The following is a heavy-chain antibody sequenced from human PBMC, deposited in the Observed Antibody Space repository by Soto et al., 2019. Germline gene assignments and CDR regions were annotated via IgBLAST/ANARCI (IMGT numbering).Heavy chain of an antibody. CDR3: ARSGYQHPMNWLDP. CDR2: IYYTGST. Sequence: SETLSLTCTVSGGSINSYYWTWIRQPPGKGLEWIGYIYYTGSTDYNPSLKSRVTISVDTSKNQFSLRLRSVTAADTAVYYCARSGYQHPMNWLDPWGQGTLVTVSS. D-gene: IGHD3-3*01. V-gene: IGHV4-59*01. CDR1: GGSINSYY. J-gene: IGHJ5*02.